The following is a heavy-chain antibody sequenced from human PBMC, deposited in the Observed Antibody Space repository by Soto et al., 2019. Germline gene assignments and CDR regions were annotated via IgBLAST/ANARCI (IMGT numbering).Heavy chain of an antibody. V-gene: IGHV5-10-1*01. CDR2: IDPSDFCT. CDR1: GYNFTAFW. Sequence: PGESLKISCKASGYNFTAFWIRWVRQMTGKGLEWLGKIDPSDFCTNYSPSFEGHVTISTDNSITTAYLQWSSLRASDTALYFCARVHKSWCDSWAQGTMVTVSS. CDR3: ARVHKSWCDS. J-gene: IGHJ5*01.